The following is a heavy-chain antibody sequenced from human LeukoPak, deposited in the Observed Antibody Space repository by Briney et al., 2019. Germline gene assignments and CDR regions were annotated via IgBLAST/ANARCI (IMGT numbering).Heavy chain of an antibody. Sequence: SETLSLTCTVSGGSIGSTSYYWGWIRQPPGEGLEWIGSIYYSGTTYYNPSLKSRVTISLDTSQNQFSLRVTSVTAADTAVYYCASQVGYGSGTYYNKLFDYWGQGTLLTVSS. J-gene: IGHJ4*02. D-gene: IGHD3-10*01. CDR1: GGSIGSTSYY. CDR3: ASQVGYGSGTYYNKLFDY. CDR2: IYYSGTT. V-gene: IGHV4-39*01.